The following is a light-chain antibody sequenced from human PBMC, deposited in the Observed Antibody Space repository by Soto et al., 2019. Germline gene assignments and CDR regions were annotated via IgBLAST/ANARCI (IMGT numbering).Light chain of an antibody. V-gene: IGKV3-20*01. J-gene: IGKJ1*01. CDR2: GAS. CDR1: QSVRSGY. CDR3: HQYGPSPWT. Sequence: EIVLTQSPGTLSLSPGDRATLSCRASQSVRSGYLAWYQQRSGQPPRLLIYGASSRATDIPARFSGSGSETDFSRTISSLEPEDFAVYYCHQYGPSPWTFGQGNKVEI.